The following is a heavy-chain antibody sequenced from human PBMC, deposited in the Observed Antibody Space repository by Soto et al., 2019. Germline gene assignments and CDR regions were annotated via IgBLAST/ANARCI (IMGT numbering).Heavy chain of an antibody. CDR1: GYSFTSYW. J-gene: IGHJ6*02. Sequence: GESLKISCNGSGYSFTSYWIGWVRQMPGKGLEWMGIIYPGDSDTRYSPSFQGQVTISADKSISTAYLQWSSLKASDTAMYYCARHSYDFWTIDYYYYGMDVWGQGTTVTVS. V-gene: IGHV5-51*01. CDR2: IYPGDSDT. D-gene: IGHD3-3*01. CDR3: ARHSYDFWTIDYYYYGMDV.